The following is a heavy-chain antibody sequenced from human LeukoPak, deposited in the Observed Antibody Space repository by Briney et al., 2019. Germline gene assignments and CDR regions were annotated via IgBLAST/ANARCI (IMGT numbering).Heavy chain of an antibody. V-gene: IGHV1-69*05. CDR1: GGTSSSYA. Sequence: SVKVSCKASGGTSSSYAISWVRDAPGQGLEWMGGIIPIFGTANYAQKFQGRETITTDESTSTAYMEYSKLRSVNTAVSDCAGRGMCDPVVYWGQGTLVTVSS. D-gene: IGHD2-15*01. J-gene: IGHJ4*02. CDR2: IIPIFGTA. CDR3: AGRGMCDPVVY.